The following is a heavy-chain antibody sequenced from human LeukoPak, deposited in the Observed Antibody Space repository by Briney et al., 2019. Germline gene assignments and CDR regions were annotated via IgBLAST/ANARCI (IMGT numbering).Heavy chain of an antibody. CDR3: ARVQPYYYYYYMDV. J-gene: IGHJ6*03. V-gene: IGHV5-51*01. Sequence: GAPLKISCEGSGYSFTSYWIGCVRQMPGKGLEWMGIIYPGDSDTRYSPSFQGQVTISADKSISTAYLQWSSLKASDTAMYYCARVQPYYYYYYMDVWGKGTTVTVSS. CDR2: IYPGDSDT. D-gene: IGHD1-1*01. CDR1: GYSFTSYW.